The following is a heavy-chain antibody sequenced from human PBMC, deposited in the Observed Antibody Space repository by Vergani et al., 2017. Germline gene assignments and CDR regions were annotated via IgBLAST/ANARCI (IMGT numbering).Heavy chain of an antibody. CDR2: MNPNSGNT. D-gene: IGHD3-22*01. Sequence: QVQLVQSGAEVKKPGASVKVSCKASGYTFTSYDINWVRQATGQGLEWMGWMNPNSGNTGYAQKFQGRVTMTRNTSISTAYMELSILRSEDTAVYYCARGLSRYYYDKGWNWGQGTLVTVSS. J-gene: IGHJ4*02. CDR1: GYTFTSYD. CDR3: ARGLSRYYYDKGWN. V-gene: IGHV1-8*02.